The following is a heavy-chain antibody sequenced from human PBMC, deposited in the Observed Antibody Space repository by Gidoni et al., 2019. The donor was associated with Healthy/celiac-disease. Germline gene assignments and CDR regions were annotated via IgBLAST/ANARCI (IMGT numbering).Heavy chain of an antibody. Sequence: QVQLQQWGAGLLKPSETLSLTCAVYGGSFRGYYWSWIRQPPGKGLEWIGELNHSGSTNYNPSLKSRVTISVDTSKNQFPLKLSSVTAADTAVYYCARGMSLTMVRGGYYFDYWGQGTLVTVSS. CDR2: LNHSGST. CDR3: ARGMSLTMVRGGYYFDY. CDR1: GGSFRGYY. D-gene: IGHD3-10*01. J-gene: IGHJ4*02. V-gene: IGHV4-34*01.